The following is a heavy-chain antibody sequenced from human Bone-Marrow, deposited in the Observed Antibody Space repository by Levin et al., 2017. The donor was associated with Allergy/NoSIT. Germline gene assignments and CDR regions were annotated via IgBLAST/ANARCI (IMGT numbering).Heavy chain of an antibody. CDR3: ERDAYGSGLNFFDY. J-gene: IGHJ4*02. D-gene: IGHD3-10*01. CDR2: VSSDGINK. Sequence: GGSLRLSCAVSGFTFSNYALHWVRQAPGKGLQWVAVVSSDGINKYYADSVKGRFIISRDNSKNTLYMQINSLKTEDTAVYYCERDAYGSGLNFFDYWGQGTLVTVSS. V-gene: IGHV3-30-3*01. CDR1: GFTFSNYA.